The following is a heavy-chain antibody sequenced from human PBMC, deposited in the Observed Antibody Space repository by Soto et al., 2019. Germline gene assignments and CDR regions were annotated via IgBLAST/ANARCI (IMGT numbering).Heavy chain of an antibody. V-gene: IGHV3-23*01. CDR2: ISPNGQGI. J-gene: IGHJ4*02. CDR1: GFTVTSNG. D-gene: IGHD2-15*01. CDR3: AKGPLDDCLGGSCHFDH. Sequence: QAGGSLRLSCGVSGFTVTSNGVSWVRQAPGKGLEWVSAISPNGQGIWYADSVKGRFTISRDNVEDTLFLQLNNVRGDDTAVYFCAKGPLDDCLGGSCHFDHWGQGVLVTVSS.